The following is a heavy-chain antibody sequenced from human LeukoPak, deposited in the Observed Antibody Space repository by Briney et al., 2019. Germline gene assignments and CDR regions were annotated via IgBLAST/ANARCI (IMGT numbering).Heavy chain of an antibody. CDR1: GGSISSYY. CDR2: IYYSGST. Sequence: SETLSLTCTVSGGSISSYYWSWIRQPPGKGLEWIGYIYYSGSTNYNPSLKSRVTISVDTSKNQFSLKLSSVTAADTAVYYCARGHDYGSGSYYKYNWFDPWGQGTLVTVSS. CDR3: ARGHDYGSGSYYKYNWFDP. V-gene: IGHV4-59*12. D-gene: IGHD3-10*01. J-gene: IGHJ5*02.